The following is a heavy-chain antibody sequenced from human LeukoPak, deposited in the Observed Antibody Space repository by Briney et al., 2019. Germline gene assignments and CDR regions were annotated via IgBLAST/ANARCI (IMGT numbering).Heavy chain of an antibody. CDR2: IYYSGST. V-gene: IGHV4-59*01. CDR3: ARERIAAAGLDY. CDR1: GGSISSYY. J-gene: IGHJ4*02. D-gene: IGHD6-13*01. Sequence: SETLSLTCTVSGGSISSYYWSWIRQPPGKGLEWIGYIYYSGSTNYNPSLKSRVTISVDTSKHQFSLKLSSVTAADTAVYYCARERIAAAGLDYWGQGTLVTVSS.